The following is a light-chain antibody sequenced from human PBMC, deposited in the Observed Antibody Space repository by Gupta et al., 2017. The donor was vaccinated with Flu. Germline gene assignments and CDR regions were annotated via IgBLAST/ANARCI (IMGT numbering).Light chain of an antibody. Sequence: ERATLSCRASQSVSSSYLAWYQQKPGQAPRLLIYGASSRATGIPDRFSGSGSGIDFTLTISRLEPEDFAVYYCQQYGSSPRTFGGGTKVEIK. CDR1: QSVSSSY. CDR3: QQYGSSPRT. CDR2: GAS. J-gene: IGKJ4*01. V-gene: IGKV3-20*01.